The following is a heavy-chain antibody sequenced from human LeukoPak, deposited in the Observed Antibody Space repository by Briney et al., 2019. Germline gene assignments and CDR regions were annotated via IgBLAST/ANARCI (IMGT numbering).Heavy chain of an antibody. CDR2: INSDGSST. J-gene: IGHJ6*02. CDR3: AKDSGSGWYQYGMDV. V-gene: IGHV3-74*01. Sequence: GGSLRLSCAASGFTFSSYWMHWVRHAPGKGLVWVSRINSDGSSTSYADSVKGRFTISRDNSKNTLYLQMNRLRVEDTAVYYCAKDSGSGWYQYGMDVWGQGTTVTVSS. D-gene: IGHD6-19*01. CDR1: GFTFSSYW.